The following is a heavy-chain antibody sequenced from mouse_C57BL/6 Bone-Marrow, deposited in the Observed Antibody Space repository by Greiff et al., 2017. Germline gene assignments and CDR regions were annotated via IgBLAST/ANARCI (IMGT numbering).Heavy chain of an antibody. V-gene: IGHV1-26*01. CDR1: GYTFTDYY. CDR3: AGRNYYGSSYDYYAMDY. CDR2: INPNNGGT. J-gene: IGHJ4*01. D-gene: IGHD1-1*01. Sequence: VQLQQSGPELVKPGASVKISCKASGYTFTDYYMNWVKQSHGKSLEWIGYINPNNGGTSYNQKFKGKATLTVDKSSSTAYMELRSLTSEDSAVYYCAGRNYYGSSYDYYAMDYWGQGTSVTVSS.